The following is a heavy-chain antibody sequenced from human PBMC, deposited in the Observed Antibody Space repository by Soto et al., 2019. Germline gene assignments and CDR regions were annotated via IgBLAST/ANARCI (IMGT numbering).Heavy chain of an antibody. CDR3: AKDSRDGYSYHYFYYGMDV. J-gene: IGHJ6*02. Sequence: QEQVVESGGGVVQPGRSLRLSCAASGFTFSNYAMHWVRQAPGKGLEWVAVISYDESIKYYADSVKGRFTISRDNSKNTLYLQMNSLRGEDTAVYYCAKDSRDGYSYHYFYYGMDVWGQGTTVTVSS. CDR2: ISYDESIK. V-gene: IGHV3-30*18. CDR1: GFTFSNYA. D-gene: IGHD4-4*01.